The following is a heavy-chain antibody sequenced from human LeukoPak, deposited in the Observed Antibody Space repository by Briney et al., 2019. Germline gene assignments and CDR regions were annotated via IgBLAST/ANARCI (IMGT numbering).Heavy chain of an antibody. J-gene: IGHJ4*02. CDR3: PKGGIAAAGTLDY. Sequence: GSLRLFCAASGFTFSSYGMHWVRQAPGKGLEWVAFIRYDGSNKYYADSVKGRFTISRDNSKNTLYLQMNSLRAEDTAVYYCPKGGIAAAGTLDYWGQGTLVTVSS. V-gene: IGHV3-30*02. D-gene: IGHD6-13*01. CDR2: IRYDGSNK. CDR1: GFTFSSYG.